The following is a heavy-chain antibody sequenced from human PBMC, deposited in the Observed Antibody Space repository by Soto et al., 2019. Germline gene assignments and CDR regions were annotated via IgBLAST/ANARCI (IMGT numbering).Heavy chain of an antibody. J-gene: IGHJ5*01. Sequence: SETLSLTCAVSGYSIRSGYFWGWIRQPPGKGLEWIGSMYHSGITYYNLSLKSRVTISVDTSKNQLSLKLSSATAADTAVYYCARGVGGYSYGGLDSWGQGTLVTVSS. CDR3: ARGVGGYSYGGLDS. D-gene: IGHD5-18*01. CDR1: GYSIRSGYF. V-gene: IGHV4-38-2*01. CDR2: MYHSGIT.